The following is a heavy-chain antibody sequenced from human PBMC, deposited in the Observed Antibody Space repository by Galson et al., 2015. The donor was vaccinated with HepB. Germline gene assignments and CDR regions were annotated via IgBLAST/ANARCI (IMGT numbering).Heavy chain of an antibody. D-gene: IGHD3-22*01. CDR3: AREGDSSGYYDYYYGMDV. J-gene: IGHJ6*02. V-gene: IGHV1-18*04. CDR1: GYTFTSYG. CDR2: ISAYNGNT. Sequence: SVKVSCKASGYTFTSYGISWVRQAPGKGLEWMGWISAYNGNTNYAQKLQGRVTMTTDTSTSTAYMELRSLRSDDTAVYYCAREGDSSGYYDYYYGMDVWGQGTTVTVSS.